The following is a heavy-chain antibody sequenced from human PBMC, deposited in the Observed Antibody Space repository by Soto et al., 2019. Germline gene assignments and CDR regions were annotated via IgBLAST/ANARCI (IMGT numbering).Heavy chain of an antibody. D-gene: IGHD6-13*01. CDR2: INTDGSST. CDR3: VRDQQHDV. CDR1: GFTFNSYW. J-gene: IGHJ6*02. Sequence: EVQLVESEGGSVQPEGSLKLSCAASGFTFNSYWMHWVRQVPGKGLVWVSRINTDGSSTSYADSVKGRFTISRDNAKNTLYLQMNTLRAEDTAVYYCVRDQQHDVWGQGTTVTVSS. V-gene: IGHV3-74*01.